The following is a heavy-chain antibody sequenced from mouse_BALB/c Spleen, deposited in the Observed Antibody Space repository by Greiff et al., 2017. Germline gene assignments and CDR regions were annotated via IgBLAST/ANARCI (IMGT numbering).Heavy chain of an antibody. CDR1: GYTFTSYW. J-gene: IGHJ2*01. CDR2: INPSTGYT. Sequence: QVHVKQSGAELAKPGASVKMSCKASGYTFTSYWMHWVKQRPGQGLEWIGYINPSTGYTEYNQKFKDKATLTADKSSSTAYMQLSSLTSEDSAVYYCAPSTMVKGAFDYWGQGTTLTVSS. CDR3: APSTMVKGAFDY. V-gene: IGHV1-7*01. D-gene: IGHD2-2*01.